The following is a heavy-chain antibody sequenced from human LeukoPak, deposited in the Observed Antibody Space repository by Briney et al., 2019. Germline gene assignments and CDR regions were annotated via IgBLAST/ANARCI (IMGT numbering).Heavy chain of an antibody. Sequence: ETLSLTCTVSGGSISSYYWNWIRQPPGKGLEWIGYIYYSGSTKYNPSLKSRVTISIDTSKNQFSLKLSSVTAADTAVYYCARGIRAYDSSGYYYYGTDVWGQGTTVTVSS. CDR1: GGSISSYY. D-gene: IGHD3-22*01. V-gene: IGHV4-59*01. J-gene: IGHJ6*02. CDR3: ARGIRAYDSSGYYYYGTDV. CDR2: IYYSGST.